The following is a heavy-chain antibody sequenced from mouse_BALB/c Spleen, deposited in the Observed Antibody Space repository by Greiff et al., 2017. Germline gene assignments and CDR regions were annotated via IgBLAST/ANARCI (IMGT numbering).Heavy chain of an antibody. CDR3: ARSGSSYAMDY. Sequence: EVKLVESGGGLVKPGGSLKLSCAASGFTFSSYTMSWVRQTPEKRLEWVATISSGSSTIYYADTVKGRFTISRDNPKNTLFLQMTSLRSEDTAMYYCARSGSSYAMDYWGQGTSVTVSS. J-gene: IGHJ4*01. D-gene: IGHD1-1*01. V-gene: IGHV5-9*04. CDR2: ISSGSSTI. CDR1: GFTFSSYT.